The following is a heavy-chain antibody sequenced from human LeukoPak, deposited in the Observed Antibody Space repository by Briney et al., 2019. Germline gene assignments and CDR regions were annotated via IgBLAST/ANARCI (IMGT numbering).Heavy chain of an antibody. Sequence: ASVKVSCKAAGYTFTAYYIHWVRQAPGQGLEWMGWINPNSGGTDYAQNFQGRVTLTRDTSITTAYMELSRLRSDDTAVYNCAKARGLYCSSISCYDCDVWGKGTTVTVSS. J-gene: IGHJ6*04. CDR3: AKARGLYCSSISCYDCDV. CDR1: GYTFTAYY. D-gene: IGHD2-2*01. V-gene: IGHV1-2*02. CDR2: INPNSGGT.